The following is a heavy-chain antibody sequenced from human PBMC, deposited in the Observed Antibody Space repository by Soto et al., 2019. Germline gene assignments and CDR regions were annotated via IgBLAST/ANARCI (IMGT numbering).Heavy chain of an antibody. CDR3: AKAFWAPHNTWFDT. CDR1: GFTFSNYA. J-gene: IGHJ5*02. Sequence: PGGSRRRSWAASGFTFSNYAMSWVRQAPGKGLEWVSAISVSGGSTDYADSVKGRFTISRDNSKNTLYLQMNSLRAEDTAVYYCAKAFWAPHNTWFDTWGQGTLVTVSS. D-gene: IGHD7-27*01. V-gene: IGHV3-23*01. CDR2: ISVSGGST.